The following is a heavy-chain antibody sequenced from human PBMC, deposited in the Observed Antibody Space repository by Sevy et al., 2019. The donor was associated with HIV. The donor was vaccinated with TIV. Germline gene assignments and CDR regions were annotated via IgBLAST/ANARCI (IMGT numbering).Heavy chain of an antibody. V-gene: IGHV3-23*01. D-gene: IGHD2-8*01. CDR3: VREGCTRPHDH. Sequence: GGSLRLSCVASGFNFNIYSMSWVRQAPGKGLEWVSTLSFGCGRINHADSVQGRFTMPRDDSKKTVYLEMNSLRAEDTAVYYCVREGCTRPHDHWGQGTLVTVSS. CDR1: GFNFNIYS. J-gene: IGHJ4*02. CDR2: LSFGCGRI.